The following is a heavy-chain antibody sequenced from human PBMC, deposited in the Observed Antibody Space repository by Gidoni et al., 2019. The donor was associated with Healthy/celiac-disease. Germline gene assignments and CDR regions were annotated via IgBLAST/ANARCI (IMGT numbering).Heavy chain of an antibody. CDR1: GSSISSGYY. V-gene: IGHV4-38-2*01. J-gene: IGHJ3*02. Sequence: QVQLQESGPGLVKPSETLSLTCAVSGSSISSGYYWGWIRQPPGKGLEWIGSIYHSGSTYYNPSLKSRVTISVDTSKNQFSLKLSSVTAADTAVYYCARQNPRIRDAFDIWGQGTMVTVSS. CDR3: ARQNPRIRDAFDI. CDR2: IYHSGST.